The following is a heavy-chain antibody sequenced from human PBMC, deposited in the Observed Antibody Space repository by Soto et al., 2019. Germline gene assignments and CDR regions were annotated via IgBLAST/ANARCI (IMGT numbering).Heavy chain of an antibody. D-gene: IGHD5-18*01. J-gene: IGHJ4*02. CDR3: ARQGYSYGRYYFDY. Sequence: QVQLQESGPGLVKPSETLSLTCTVSGGSISSYYWSWIRQPPGKGLEWIGYIYYSGSTNYNPSLTSRVTISVDPSKNQSSLKLSSVPAADTAVYYCARQGYSYGRYYFDYWGQGTLVTVSS. CDR2: IYYSGST. CDR1: GGSISSYY. V-gene: IGHV4-59*01.